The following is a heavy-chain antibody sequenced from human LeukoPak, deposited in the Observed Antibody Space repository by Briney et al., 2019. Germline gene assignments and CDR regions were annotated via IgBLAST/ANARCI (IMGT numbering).Heavy chain of an antibody. CDR2: IKSKTDGGTT. V-gene: IGHV3-15*01. CDR1: GFTFSNAW. J-gene: IGHJ4*02. D-gene: IGHD3-16*02. Sequence: GGSLRLSCAASGFTFSNAWVSWVRQAPGKGLEWVGRIKSKTDGGTTDYAAPVKGRFTISRDDSKNTLYLQMNSLKTEDTAVYYCTTEPYVWGSYRFDYWGQGTLVTVSS. CDR3: TTEPYVWGSYRFDY.